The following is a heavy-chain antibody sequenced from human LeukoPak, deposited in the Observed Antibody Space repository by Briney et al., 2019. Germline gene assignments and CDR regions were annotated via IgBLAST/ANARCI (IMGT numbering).Heavy chain of an antibody. CDR2: ISSSSSYI. CDR3: TSTQLLLPYH. Sequence: PGGSLRLSCAASGFTFNTYSMHWVRQAPGKGLEWVSSISSSSSYIYYADSVNGRFTISRDNAKSSLYLQMNGLRDEDTAVYYCTSTQLLLPYHWGQGTLVTVSS. CDR1: GFTFNTYS. J-gene: IGHJ5*02. V-gene: IGHV3-21*01. D-gene: IGHD3-22*01.